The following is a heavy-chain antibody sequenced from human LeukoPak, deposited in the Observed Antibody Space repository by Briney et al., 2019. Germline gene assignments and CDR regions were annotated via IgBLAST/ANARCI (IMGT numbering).Heavy chain of an antibody. CDR3: SGRLDYGDDY. V-gene: IGHV3-15*01. J-gene: IGHJ4*02. CDR1: GFTFSNAW. Sequence: GGSLRLSCAASGFTFSNAWMSWVRQAPGKGLEWVGRIKSKTDGGTTDYAAPVKGRFTISKDDSKNTLYLQMNSLKTEDTAVYYCSGRLDYGDDYWGQGTLVTVSS. D-gene: IGHD4-17*01. CDR2: IKSKTDGGTT.